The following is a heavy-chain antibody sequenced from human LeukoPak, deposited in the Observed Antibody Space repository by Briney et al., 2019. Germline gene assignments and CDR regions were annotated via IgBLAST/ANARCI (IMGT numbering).Heavy chain of an antibody. Sequence: GGSLRLSCAASEFTVSTSGMSWVRQAPGKGLEWVSSIVSSSSHIYYADSVRGRFTISRDNAKNSLYLQMNSLRAEDTAVYYCARSRGSLNWFDPWGQGTLVTVSS. V-gene: IGHV3-21*01. CDR3: ARSRGSLNWFDP. J-gene: IGHJ5*02. D-gene: IGHD6-13*01. CDR2: IVSSSSHI. CDR1: EFTVSTSG.